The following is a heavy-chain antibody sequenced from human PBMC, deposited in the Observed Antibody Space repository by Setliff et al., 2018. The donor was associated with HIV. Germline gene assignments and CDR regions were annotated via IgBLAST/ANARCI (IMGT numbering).Heavy chain of an antibody. D-gene: IGHD3-22*01. V-gene: IGHV1-46*01. J-gene: IGHJ4*02. CDR1: GYTFTSYY. Sequence: ASVKVSCKASGYTFTSYYMHWVRQAPGQGLEWMGIINPSSGSTSYTQMFRGRVTMTRDTSKSTVYMELSGLRAEDTAVYYCAKDMNRGGYSDSSPNDFWGQGTLVTVSS. CDR3: AKDMNRGGYSDSSPNDF. CDR2: INPSSGST.